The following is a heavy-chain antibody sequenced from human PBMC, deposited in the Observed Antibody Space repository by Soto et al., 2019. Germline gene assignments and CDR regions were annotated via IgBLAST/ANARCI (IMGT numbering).Heavy chain of an antibody. CDR2: TYYRSKWYN. Sequence: SQTLSLPCAISGDSVSSNSAAWNWISQSPSRGLEWLGRTYYRSKWYNDYAVSMKSRITINPDTSKNQFSLQLNSVTPEDTAVYYCARWGHSSGSDEGYYYYYGMDVWGQGTTVTVSS. CDR1: GDSVSSNSAA. D-gene: IGHD6-19*01. V-gene: IGHV6-1*01. CDR3: ARWGHSSGSDEGYYYYYGMDV. J-gene: IGHJ6*02.